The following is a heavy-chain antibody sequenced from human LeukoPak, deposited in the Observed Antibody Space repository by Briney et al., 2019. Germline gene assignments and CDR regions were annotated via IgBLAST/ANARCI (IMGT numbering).Heavy chain of an antibody. CDR3: ARSRHYDFWSGYLYYYGMDV. J-gene: IGHJ6*02. D-gene: IGHD3-3*01. V-gene: IGHV4-61*01. CDR1: GGSVSSGSYY. Sequence: SETLSLTCTVSGGSVSSGSYYWSWIRQPPGKGLEWIGYIYYSGSTNYNPSLKSRVSISVDTSKNQFSLKLSSVTAADTAVYYCARSRHYDFWSGYLYYYGMDVWGQGTTVTVSS. CDR2: IYYSGST.